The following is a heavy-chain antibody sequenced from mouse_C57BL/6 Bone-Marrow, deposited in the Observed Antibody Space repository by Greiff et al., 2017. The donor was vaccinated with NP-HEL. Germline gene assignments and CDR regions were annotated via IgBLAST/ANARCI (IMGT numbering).Heavy chain of an antibody. D-gene: IGHD1-1*01. Sequence: VQLQQSGAELVRPGASVKLSCTASGFNIKDDYMHWVKQRPEQGLEWIGWIDPENGDTEYASKFQGKATITADTSSNTAYLQLSSLTSEDTAVYYGTTFSFITTVVSYFDVWGTGTTVTVSS. J-gene: IGHJ1*03. CDR1: GFNIKDDY. CDR3: TTFSFITTVVSYFDV. V-gene: IGHV14-4*01. CDR2: IDPENGDT.